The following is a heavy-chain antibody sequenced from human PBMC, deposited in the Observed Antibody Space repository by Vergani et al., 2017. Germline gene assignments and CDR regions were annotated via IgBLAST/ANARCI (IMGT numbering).Heavy chain of an antibody. Sequence: QVQLQQWGAGLLKPSETLSLTCAVYGGSFSGYYWSWIPHPPGTGLGWIGEINHSGSTNYNPPLKRRVTISVDTSKNQFSLKLSSVTAAATAVYYCARWKQYLRPCYYYYMDVWGKGTTVTVSS. J-gene: IGHJ6*03. V-gene: IGHV4-34*01. CDR2: INHSGST. D-gene: IGHD4-11*01. CDR3: ARWKQYLRPCYYYYMDV. CDR1: GGSFSGYY.